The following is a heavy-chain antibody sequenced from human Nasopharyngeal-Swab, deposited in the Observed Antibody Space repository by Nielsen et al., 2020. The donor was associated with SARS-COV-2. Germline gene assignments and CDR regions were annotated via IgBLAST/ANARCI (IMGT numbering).Heavy chain of an antibody. CDR2: VNQDGSRT. CDR1: GVIFSKYW. J-gene: IGHJ4*02. CDR3: ARDRDFWSGYYLDY. D-gene: IGHD3-3*01. Sequence: GGSLRLSCEVSGVIFSKYWMHWVRQVPGKGLVWVSRVNQDGSRTDYADSVRGRFTISRDNAKNSLYLQMNSLRAEDTAVYYCARDRDFWSGYYLDYWGQGTLVTVSS. V-gene: IGHV3-74*01.